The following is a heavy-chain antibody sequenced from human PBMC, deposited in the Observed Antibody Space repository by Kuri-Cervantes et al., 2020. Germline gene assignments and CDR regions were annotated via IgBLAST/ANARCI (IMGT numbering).Heavy chain of an antibody. D-gene: IGHD5-18*01. CDR3: ARVGYSYGHDY. CDR2: ISYDGSNK. V-gene: IGHV3-30-3*01. Sequence: GESLKISCAASGFTFSDHYMDWVRQAPGKGLEWVAVISYDGSNKYYADSVKGRFTISRDNSKNTLYLQMNSLRSEDTAVYYCARVGYSYGHDYWGQGTLVTVSS. J-gene: IGHJ4*02. CDR1: GFTFSDHY.